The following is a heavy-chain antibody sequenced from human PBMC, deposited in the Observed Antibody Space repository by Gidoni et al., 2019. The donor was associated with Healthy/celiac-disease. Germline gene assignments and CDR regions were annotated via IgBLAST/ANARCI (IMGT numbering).Heavy chain of an antibody. J-gene: IGHJ3*02. Sequence: EVQLVESGGGLVKPGWSLRLSCAASGFTFSSYSMNWVRQAPGKGLEWVSSISSSSSYIYYADSVKGRFTISRDNAKNSLYLQMKSLRAEDTAVYYCARDRRITIFGAFDIWGQGTMVTVSS. D-gene: IGHD3-3*01. CDR2: ISSSSSYI. CDR1: GFTFSSYS. V-gene: IGHV3-21*01. CDR3: ARDRRITIFGAFDI.